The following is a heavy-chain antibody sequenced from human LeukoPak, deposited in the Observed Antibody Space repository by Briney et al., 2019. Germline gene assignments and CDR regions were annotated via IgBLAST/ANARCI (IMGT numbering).Heavy chain of an antibody. D-gene: IGHD1-26*01. CDR2: IKQDGSEK. CDR3: ARGWELDP. CDR1: GFPFSRYW. V-gene: IGHV3-7*05. Sequence: GGSLRLSCAASGFPFSRYWLSWVREAPGKGLEWVANIKQDGSEKYYVDSVKGRFTISRDNAKNSLYLQMNSLRVEDTAVYYCARGWELDPWGQGTLVTVSS. J-gene: IGHJ5*02.